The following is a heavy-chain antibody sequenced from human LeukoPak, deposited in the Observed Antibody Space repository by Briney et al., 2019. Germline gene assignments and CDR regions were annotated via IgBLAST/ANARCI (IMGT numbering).Heavy chain of an antibody. CDR3: ASFYYGSGTGQFDP. V-gene: IGHV3-30*03. J-gene: IGHJ5*02. CDR1: GFTFSSYG. D-gene: IGHD3-10*01. CDR2: ISYDGSNK. Sequence: PGGSLRLSCAASGFTFSSYGMHWVRQAPGKGLEWVAVISYDGSNKYYADSVKGRFTISRDNSKNTLYLQMNSLRAEDTAVYYCASFYYGSGTGQFDPWGQGTLVTVSS.